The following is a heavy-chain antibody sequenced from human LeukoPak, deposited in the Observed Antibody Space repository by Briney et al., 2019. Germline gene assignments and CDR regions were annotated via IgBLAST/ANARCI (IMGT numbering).Heavy chain of an antibody. CDR1: GGSFSGYY. J-gene: IGHJ4*02. V-gene: IGHV4-34*01. Sequence: PSETLSLTCAVYGGSFSGYYWSWIRQPPGKGLEWIGEINHSGSTNYNPSLKSRVTISVDTSKNQFSLKLSSVTATDTAVYYCARVGSSWYVDYWGQGTLVTVSS. CDR3: ARVGSSWYVDY. CDR2: INHSGST. D-gene: IGHD6-13*01.